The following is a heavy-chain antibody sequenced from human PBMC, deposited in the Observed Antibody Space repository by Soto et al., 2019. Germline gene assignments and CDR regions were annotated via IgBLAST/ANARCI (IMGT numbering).Heavy chain of an antibody. CDR2: IWYDGSNK. CDR3: ARPLVSQGGSYYMDV. CDR1: GFTFSSYG. Sequence: GESLKISCAASGFTFSSYGMHWVRQAPGKGLEWVAVIWYDGSNKYYADSVKGRFTISRDNSKNTLYLQMNSLRAEDTAVYYCARPLVSQGGSYYMDVWGKGTTVTVSS. J-gene: IGHJ6*03. V-gene: IGHV3-33*01. D-gene: IGHD3-16*01.